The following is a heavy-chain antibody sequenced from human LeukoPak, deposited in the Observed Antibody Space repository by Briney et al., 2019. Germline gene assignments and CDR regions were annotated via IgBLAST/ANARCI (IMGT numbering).Heavy chain of an antibody. J-gene: IGHJ4*02. CDR1: GFTFSSYA. CDR3: ASRPNLSIAAAGSIDY. CDR2: ISYDGSKK. D-gene: IGHD6-13*01. Sequence: GGSLRLSCAASGFTFSSYAMHWGRQAPGKGLEWVAVISYDGSKKYYADSVKGRFTISRDNSKNTLYLQMNSLRAEDTAVYYCASRPNLSIAAAGSIDYWGQGTLVTVSS. V-gene: IGHV3-30*04.